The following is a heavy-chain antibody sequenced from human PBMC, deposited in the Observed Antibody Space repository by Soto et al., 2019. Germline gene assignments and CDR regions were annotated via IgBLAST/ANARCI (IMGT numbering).Heavy chain of an antibody. V-gene: IGHV5-51*01. CDR2: IYPGDSDT. J-gene: IGHJ3*02. CDR3: ARHPDYYDSSGYYSPEVGAYDI. CDR1: GYSFTSYW. D-gene: IGHD3-22*01. Sequence: PGESLKISCKGSGYSFTSYWIGWVRQMPGKGLEWMGIIYPGDSDTRYSPSFQGQVTISADKSISTAYLQWSSLKASDTAMYYCARHPDYYDSSGYYSPEVGAYDIWGQVKMVTV.